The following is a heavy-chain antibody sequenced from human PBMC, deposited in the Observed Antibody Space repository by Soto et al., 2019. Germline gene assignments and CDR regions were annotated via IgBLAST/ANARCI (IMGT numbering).Heavy chain of an antibody. CDR3: ARTNSSSDVFDI. CDR2: IYYSGNT. D-gene: IGHD6-6*01. Sequence: QVQLQESGPGLGKPSQTLSLTCTVSGGSINSADYYWSWIRQPPGKALEWIGYIYYSGNTHYTPSLKSRITMSVDTSENQFSLNLTSVTAADTAVYYCARTNSSSDVFDIWGQGTMVTVSS. J-gene: IGHJ3*02. CDR1: GGSINSADYY. V-gene: IGHV4-31*03.